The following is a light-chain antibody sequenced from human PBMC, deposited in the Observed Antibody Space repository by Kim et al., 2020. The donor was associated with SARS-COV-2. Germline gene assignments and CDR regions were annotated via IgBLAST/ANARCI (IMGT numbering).Light chain of an antibody. Sequence: GQSSTITCTGTSSDVGSYNYVTWYQQHPGKAPKRMIYDVSNGPSGVSNRFTGSKSGNTASLTISGLQAEDEADYYCSSYTTSSTLVFGRGTQLTVL. J-gene: IGLJ2*01. CDR3: SSYTTSSTLV. V-gene: IGLV2-14*03. CDR1: SSDVGSYNY. CDR2: DVS.